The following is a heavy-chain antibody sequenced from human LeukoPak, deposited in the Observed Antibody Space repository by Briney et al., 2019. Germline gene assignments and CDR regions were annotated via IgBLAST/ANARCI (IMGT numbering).Heavy chain of an antibody. CDR2: IYYSGST. D-gene: IGHD2-2*01. J-gene: IGHJ3*02. V-gene: IGHV4-30-4*08. CDR1: GGSISSGDYY. Sequence: SETLSLTCTVSGGSISSGDYYWSWIRQPPGKGLEWIGYIYYSGSTYYNPSLKSRVTISVDTSKNQFSLKLSSVTAADTAVYYCACTIPAAMAQAFDIWGQGTMVTVSS. CDR3: ACTIPAAMAQAFDI.